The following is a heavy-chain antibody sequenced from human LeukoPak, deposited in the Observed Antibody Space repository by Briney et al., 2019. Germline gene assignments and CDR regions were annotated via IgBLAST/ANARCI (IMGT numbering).Heavy chain of an antibody. CDR1: GYSFISYD. V-gene: IGHV1-2*02. D-gene: IGHD3-3*01. J-gene: IGHJ4*02. Sequence: ASVKVSCKASGYSFISYDINWLRLATGQGLEWMGWINPNSGGTNYAQKFQGRVTMTRDTSISTAYMELSRLRSDDTAVYYCAGSRTGTDFWSGDWGQGTLVTVSS. CDR2: INPNSGGT. CDR3: AGSRTGTDFWSGD.